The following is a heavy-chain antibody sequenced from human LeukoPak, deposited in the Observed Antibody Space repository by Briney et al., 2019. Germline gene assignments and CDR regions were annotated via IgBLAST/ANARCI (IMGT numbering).Heavy chain of an antibody. Sequence: GGSLRLSCAASGFTISTNYMSWVRQAPGKGLEWVSVMYTGGSTYYADSVKGRFIISRDNSKNTLYLQMNSLRAEDTALYYCARAPFCYDSSGYPYFDGWGQGTLVTVSS. D-gene: IGHD3-22*01. CDR1: GFTISTNY. J-gene: IGHJ4*02. V-gene: IGHV3-53*01. CDR2: MYTGGST. CDR3: ARAPFCYDSSGYPYFDG.